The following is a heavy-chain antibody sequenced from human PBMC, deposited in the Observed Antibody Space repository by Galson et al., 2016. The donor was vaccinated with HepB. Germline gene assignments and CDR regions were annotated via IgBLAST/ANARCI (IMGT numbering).Heavy chain of an antibody. CDR2: INPKNGAT. D-gene: IGHD5-12*01. CDR1: GYSFTTYF. Sequence: SVKVSCKASGYSFTTYFIYWVRQAPGQGLEWMGWINPKNGATRYAQKFGDRVTMSRDTSTATVYMELTSVTSDDTAVFYCVREAHGYSGFWGQGTLVTVSS. V-gene: IGHV1-2*02. CDR3: VREAHGYSGF. J-gene: IGHJ4*02.